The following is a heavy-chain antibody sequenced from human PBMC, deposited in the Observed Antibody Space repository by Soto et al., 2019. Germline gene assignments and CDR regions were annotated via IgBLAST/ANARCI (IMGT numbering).Heavy chain of an antibody. CDR1: GFTFSSYG. V-gene: IGHV3-30*18. J-gene: IGHJ6*02. D-gene: IGHD3-10*01. Sequence: SLRLSCAASGFTFSSYGMHWVRQAPGKGLEWVAVISYDGSNKYYADSVKGRFTISRDNSKNTLYLQMNSLRAEDTAVYYCAKEGRIYGMDVWGQGTTVTVSS. CDR2: ISYDGSNK. CDR3: AKEGRIYGMDV.